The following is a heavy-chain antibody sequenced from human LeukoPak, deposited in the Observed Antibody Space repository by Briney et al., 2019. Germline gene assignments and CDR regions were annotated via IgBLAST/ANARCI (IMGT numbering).Heavy chain of an antibody. V-gene: IGHV3-48*01. CDR2: ISSSSTI. D-gene: IGHD3-10*01. J-gene: IGHJ4*02. CDR1: GFTFSRYS. Sequence: PGGSLRLSCAASGFTFSRYSMNWVRQAPGKGLEWVSYISSSSTIYYADSVKGRFTISRDNAKNSLYLQMNSLRAEDTAVYYCARNLWFGDYWGQGTLVTVSS. CDR3: ARNLWFGDY.